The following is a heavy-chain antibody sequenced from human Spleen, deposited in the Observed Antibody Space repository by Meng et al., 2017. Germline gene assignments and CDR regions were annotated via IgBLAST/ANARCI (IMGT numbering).Heavy chain of an antibody. CDR2: INAGNGKT. V-gene: IGHV1-3*01. J-gene: IGHJ4*02. CDR1: GYTFTSYA. CDR3: ATRGNPYLNC. Sequence: QVQLVQSGAEVKEPGASVKVSCKASGYTFTSYAMHWVRQAPGQRLEWMGWINAGNGKTDYAQKFQGRITMTTDTFTSTAYMELRNLRSDDTAVYYCATRGNPYLNCWGQGTLVTVSS.